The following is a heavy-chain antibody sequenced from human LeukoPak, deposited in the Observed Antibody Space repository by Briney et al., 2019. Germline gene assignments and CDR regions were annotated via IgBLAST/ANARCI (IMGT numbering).Heavy chain of an antibody. CDR2: ISSSGAYI. D-gene: IGHD3-22*01. Sequence: GGSLRLSCAASGFTFSSYSMNWVRQAPGKGLGWVSSISSSGAYIFYADSVKGRFTISRDNSKNTLYLQMNSLRAEDTAVYYCARVNGNYYDSSGPFDYWGQGTLVTVSS. J-gene: IGHJ4*02. V-gene: IGHV3-21*01. CDR3: ARVNGNYYDSSGPFDY. CDR1: GFTFSSYS.